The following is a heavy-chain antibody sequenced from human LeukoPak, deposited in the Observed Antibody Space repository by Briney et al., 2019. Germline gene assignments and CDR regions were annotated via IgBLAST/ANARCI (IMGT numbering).Heavy chain of an antibody. CDR1: GFIFSSYW. D-gene: IGHD1-14*01. CDR3: AKEKSRTGYFDY. CDR2: IKSDGSSP. V-gene: IGHV3-74*01. J-gene: IGHJ4*02. Sequence: GGSLRLSCAASGFIFSSYWMHWVRQAPGKGPVWVSRIKSDGSSPSYADSVKGRFTISRDNSKNTLYLQMNSLRAEDTAVYYCAKEKSRTGYFDYWGQGTLVTVSS.